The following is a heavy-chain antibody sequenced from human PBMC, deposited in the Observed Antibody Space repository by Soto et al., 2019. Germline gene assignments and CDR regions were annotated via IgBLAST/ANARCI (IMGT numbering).Heavy chain of an antibody. CDR1: GFTFNNYD. Sequence: PGGSLRLSCTASGFTFNNYDMHWVRQATGKGLEWPSGIGAAGDTYYPGAVNGRFTISTDNARNSSYLQMNCLSAAATAVYYCVRGVLGPGYYNYGMDVWGLGTTVTVSS. V-gene: IGHV3-13*01. J-gene: IGHJ6*02. CDR3: VRGVLGPGYYNYGMDV. CDR2: IGAAGDT. D-gene: IGHD2-8*02.